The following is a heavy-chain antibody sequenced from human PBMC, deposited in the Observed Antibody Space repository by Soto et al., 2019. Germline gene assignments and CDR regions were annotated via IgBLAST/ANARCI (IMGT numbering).Heavy chain of an antibody. J-gene: IGHJ5*02. V-gene: IGHV1-2*04. CDR2: INANSGGT. Sequence: ASVKVSCKASGYTFTDYYIHWVRQAPGQGLEWMGWINANSGGTNYAHKFQGWVTMTRDTSISTAYMELSRLKSDDTALYYCAREIISHPRNWFDPWGRGTLVTVSS. CDR3: AREIISHPRNWFDP. CDR1: GYTFTDYY. D-gene: IGHD3-10*01.